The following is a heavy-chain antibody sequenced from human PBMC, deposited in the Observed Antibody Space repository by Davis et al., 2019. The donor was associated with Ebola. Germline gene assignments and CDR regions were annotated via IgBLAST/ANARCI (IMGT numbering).Heavy chain of an antibody. D-gene: IGHD4-17*01. CDR2: IIPIFGTA. J-gene: IGHJ6*02. V-gene: IGHV1-69*13. Sequence: AASVKVSCKASGYTFTSYAMHWVRQAPGQGLEWMGGIIPIFGTANYAQKFQGRVTITADESTSTAYMELSSLRSEDTAVYYYARGEHDYGDYPRCRGPDYYYYGMDVWGQGTTVTVSS. CDR1: GYTFTSYA. CDR3: ARGEHDYGDYPRCRGPDYYYYGMDV.